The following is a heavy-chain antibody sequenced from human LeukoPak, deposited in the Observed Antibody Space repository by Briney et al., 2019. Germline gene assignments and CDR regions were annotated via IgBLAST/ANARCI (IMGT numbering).Heavy chain of an antibody. J-gene: IGHJ6*03. V-gene: IGHV3-53*01. CDR2: IYSGGST. CDR1: GFTVSSNS. Sequence: PGGSLRLSCTVSGFTVSSNSMSWVRQAPGKGLEWVSVIYSGGSTYYADSVKGRFTISRDNSKNTLYLQMNSLRAEDTAVYYCAREVANLLGYYYMDVWGKGTTVTISS. D-gene: IGHD2/OR15-2a*01. CDR3: AREVANLLGYYYMDV.